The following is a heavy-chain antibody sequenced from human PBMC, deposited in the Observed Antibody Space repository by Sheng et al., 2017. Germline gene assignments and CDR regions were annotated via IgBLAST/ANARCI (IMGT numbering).Heavy chain of an antibody. CDR2: IYYSGSTY. D-gene: IGHD1-1*01. CDR1: GGSISSSSYY. Sequence: QLQLQESGPGLVKPSETLSLTCNVFGGSISSSSYYWGWIRQPPGKGLEWIGSIYYSGSTYYYNPSLKSRLAMSLDTSKNQLSLKLTSVTAADTAVYYCASGREMSTMTDYWGQGTLGHRLL. V-gene: IGHV4-39*07. J-gene: IGHJ4*02. CDR3: ASGREMSTMTDY.